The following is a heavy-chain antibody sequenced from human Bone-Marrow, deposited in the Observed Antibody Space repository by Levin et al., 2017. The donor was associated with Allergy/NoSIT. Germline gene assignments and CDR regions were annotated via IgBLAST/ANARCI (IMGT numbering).Heavy chain of an antibody. D-gene: IGHD1-1*01. CDR3: ARHRPNVDDDGDAFDV. J-gene: IGHJ3*01. CDR1: GDSINNYY. Sequence: RASETLSLTCTVSGDSINNYYWSWIRQSPGKGLEWIGYIYNRGTPNYNPSLKSRLTISMDASKNQFSLRQRSVTAADTAVYYCARHRPNVDDDGDAFDVWGQGTMVTVSS. CDR2: IYNRGTP. V-gene: IGHV4-59*08.